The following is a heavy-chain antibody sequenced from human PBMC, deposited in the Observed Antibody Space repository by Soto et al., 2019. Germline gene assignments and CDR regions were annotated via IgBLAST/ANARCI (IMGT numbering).Heavy chain of an antibody. V-gene: IGHV5-51*01. D-gene: IGHD6-13*01. CDR3: GKNDASSWRYFDY. CDR2: IYPGDSDT. J-gene: IGHJ4*02. Sequence: GESLKISCKGSGYSFTSYWIGWVRQMPGKGLEWMGIIYPGDSDTRYSPSFQGQVTISADKSISTAYLQWSSLKASDTAMYYCGKNDASSWRYFDYWGQGTLVTVSS. CDR1: GYSFTSYW.